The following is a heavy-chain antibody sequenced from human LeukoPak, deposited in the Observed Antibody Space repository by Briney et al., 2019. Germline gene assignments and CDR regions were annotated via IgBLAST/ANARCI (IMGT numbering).Heavy chain of an antibody. J-gene: IGHJ3*02. CDR1: GGTFSSYA. V-gene: IGHV1-69*06. Sequence: ASVKVSCKASGGTFSSYAISWVRQAPGQGLEWMGGIIPIFGTANYAQKFQGRVTITADKSTSTAYMELSSLRSEDTAVYYCARELGITMVRGVITVMAFGIWGQGTMVTVSS. CDR2: IIPIFGTA. CDR3: ARELGITMVRGVITVMAFGI. D-gene: IGHD3-10*01.